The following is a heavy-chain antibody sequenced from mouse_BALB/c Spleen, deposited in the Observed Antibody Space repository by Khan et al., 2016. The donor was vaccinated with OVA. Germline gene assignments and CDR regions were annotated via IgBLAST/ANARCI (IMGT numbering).Heavy chain of an antibody. J-gene: IGHJ4*01. Sequence: DLVKPGASVKLSCKASGYTFTSYWINWIKQRPGQGLEWIGRISPGSGTPYYNEMFKGKATLTVDISSNTAYIQRSSLSSEDSAVYFCARENYYGSSHYARDYWGQGTSVTVSS. CDR1: GYTFTSYW. CDR3: ARENYYGSSHYARDY. D-gene: IGHD1-1*01. V-gene: IGHV1S41*01. CDR2: ISPGSGTP.